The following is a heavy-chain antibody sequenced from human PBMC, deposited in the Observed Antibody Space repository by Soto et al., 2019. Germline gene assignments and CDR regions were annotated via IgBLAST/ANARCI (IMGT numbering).Heavy chain of an antibody. CDR2: IGSNGVST. Sequence: PGGSLRLSCSVSGFTFSNFAMHWVRQAPGKGLEYVSAIGSNGVSTYYVDSVKGRFTISRDNSKNTLFLQMTSLRPEDTAVYYCVKDYTTPTLYHFDYWGQGTLVTVSS. J-gene: IGHJ4*02. CDR1: GFTFSNFA. CDR3: VKDYTTPTLYHFDY. V-gene: IGHV3-64D*06. D-gene: IGHD3-16*01.